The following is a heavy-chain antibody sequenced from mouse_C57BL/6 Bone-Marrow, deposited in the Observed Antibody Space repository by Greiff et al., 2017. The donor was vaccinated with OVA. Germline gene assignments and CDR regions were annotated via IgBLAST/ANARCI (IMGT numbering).Heavy chain of an antibody. J-gene: IGHJ2*01. CDR1: GYTFTSYW. D-gene: IGHD1-1*01. Sequence: QVQLKQPGAELVKPGASVKMSCKASGYTFTSYWITWVKQRPGQGLEWIGDIYPGSGSTNYNEKFKSKATLTVDTSSSTAYMQLSSLTSEDSAVYYCASPSIYYYGSSSFFDYWGQGTTLTVSS. CDR2: IYPGSGST. CDR3: ASPSIYYYGSSSFFDY. V-gene: IGHV1-55*01.